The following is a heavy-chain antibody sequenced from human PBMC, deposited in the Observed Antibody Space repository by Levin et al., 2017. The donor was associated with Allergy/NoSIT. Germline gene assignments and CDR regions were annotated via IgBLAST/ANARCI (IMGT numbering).Heavy chain of an antibody. J-gene: IGHJ3*02. D-gene: IGHD2-2*01. CDR1: GGSISSYY. V-gene: IGHV4-59*01. CDR3: ARAFVCSSTSCYDAFDI. Sequence: SETLSLTCTVSGGSISSYYWSWIRQPPGKGLEWIGYIYYSGSTNYNPSLKSRVTISVDTSKSQFSLKLSSVTAADTAVYYCARAFVCSSTSCYDAFDIWGQGTMVTVSS. CDR2: IYYSGST.